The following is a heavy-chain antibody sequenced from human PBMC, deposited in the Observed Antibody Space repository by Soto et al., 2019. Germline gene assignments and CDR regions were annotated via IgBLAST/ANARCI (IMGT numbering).Heavy chain of an antibody. J-gene: IGHJ4*02. Sequence: GGSLRLSCAASGFTFSSYAMSWVRQAPGKGLEWVSAISGSGGSTYYADSVKGRFTISRDNSKNTLYLQMNSLRAEDTAVYYCAKDSTMVRGVIITLFDYWGQGTLVTVYS. CDR2: ISGSGGST. D-gene: IGHD3-10*01. CDR1: GFTFSSYA. V-gene: IGHV3-23*01. CDR3: AKDSTMVRGVIITLFDY.